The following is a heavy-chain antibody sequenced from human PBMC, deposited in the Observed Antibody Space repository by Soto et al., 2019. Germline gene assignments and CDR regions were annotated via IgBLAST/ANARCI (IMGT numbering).Heavy chain of an antibody. V-gene: IGHV4-30-4*01. CDR3: ARDCTNGVCLYAFDI. D-gene: IGHD2-8*01. Sequence: QVQLQESGPGLVKPSQTLSLTCTVSGGSISSGDYYWSWIRQPPGKGLEWIGYIYYSGSTNYNPSLKNRVTISVDTSKNQFSLKLSSVTAADTAVYYCARDCTNGVCLYAFDIWGQGTMVTVSS. CDR1: GGSISSGDYY. J-gene: IGHJ3*02. CDR2: IYYSGST.